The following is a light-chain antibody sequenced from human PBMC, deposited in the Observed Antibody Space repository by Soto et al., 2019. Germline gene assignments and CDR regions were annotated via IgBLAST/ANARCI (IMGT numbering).Light chain of an antibody. CDR3: SSYTSSSTPVV. CDR2: DVN. Sequence: QSALTQPASVSGSPGQSITISCTGTSSDVGGYNYVSWYQQHPGKAPKLMIYDVNNRPSGVSNRFSGSKSGNTASLTISGRQAEDEADDYCSSYTSSSTPVVFGGGTKVTVL. CDR1: SSDVGGYNY. V-gene: IGLV2-14*01. J-gene: IGLJ2*01.